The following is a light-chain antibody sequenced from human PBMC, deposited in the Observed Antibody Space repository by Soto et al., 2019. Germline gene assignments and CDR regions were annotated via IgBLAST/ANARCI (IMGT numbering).Light chain of an antibody. V-gene: IGLV2-23*02. CDR1: NSDVGSYNL. CDR3: CSYGGSTTFV. J-gene: IGLJ1*01. Sequence: QSVLTQPASVSGSPGQSIAISCTGTNSDVGSYNLVSWYQQHPGKAPKLIIYEVTKRPAGVSNRFSGSKSDNTASLTISGLQADDEADYYCCSYGGSTTFVFATGTKLTVL. CDR2: EVT.